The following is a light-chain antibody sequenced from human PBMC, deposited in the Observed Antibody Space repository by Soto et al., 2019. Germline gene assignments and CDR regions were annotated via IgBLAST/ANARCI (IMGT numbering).Light chain of an antibody. CDR3: LQYNTYPYT. V-gene: IGKV1-17*01. CDR2: AAS. CDR1: QGIRND. Sequence: IQMTQSPSSLSASVGDRVTITCRASQGIRNDLAWYQQKPGKAPKRLFYAASTLQGGVPSRFSGSGSGTEFTLTISSLQPEDFASFYCLQYNTYPYTFGQGTRLEIK. J-gene: IGKJ2*01.